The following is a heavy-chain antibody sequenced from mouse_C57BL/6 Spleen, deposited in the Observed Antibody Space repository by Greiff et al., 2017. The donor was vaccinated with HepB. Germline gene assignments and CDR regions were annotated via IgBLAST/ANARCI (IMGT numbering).Heavy chain of an antibody. CDR3: ARSGSMVTTSWFAY. CDR1: GYAFSSSW. J-gene: IGHJ3*01. CDR2: IYPGDGDT. D-gene: IGHD2-2*01. V-gene: IGHV1-82*01. Sequence: QVQLQQSGPELVKPGASVKISCKASGYAFSSSWMNWVKQRPGKGLEWIGRIYPGDGDTNYNGKFKGKATLTADKSSSTAYMKLSSLTSEDSAVYFCARSGSMVTTSWFAYWGQGTLVTVSA.